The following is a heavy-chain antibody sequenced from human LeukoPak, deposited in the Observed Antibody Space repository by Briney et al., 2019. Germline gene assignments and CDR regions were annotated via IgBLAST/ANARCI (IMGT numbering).Heavy chain of an antibody. V-gene: IGHV3-23*01. Sequence: GGSLRLSCATSGFTFGSYAMTWVRQAPGKGLEWVSGITGIDGSTYYADSVKGRFTISRDNSKNTLYLQMNSLRAEDTAAYYCAKDAVRGSGRINWFDLRGQGTPVTVSS. CDR1: GFTFGSYA. CDR3: AKDAVRGSGRINWFDL. J-gene: IGHJ5*02. D-gene: IGHD3-10*01. CDR2: ITGIDGST.